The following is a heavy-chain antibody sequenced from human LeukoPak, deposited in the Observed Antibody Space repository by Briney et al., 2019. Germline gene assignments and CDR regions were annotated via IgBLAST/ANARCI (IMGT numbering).Heavy chain of an antibody. Sequence: GGPLSPPCPAPGFTFRSYALSWFRQAPGGGLEWVPAISTNGGSTYFADSVKGRFTITRDNSKNTLSLEMNSLRPEDTAVYYCVKGSAGSRPYYFDYWGQGTLLTVSS. V-gene: IGHV3-23*01. CDR3: VKGSAGSRPYYFDY. CDR1: GFTFRSYA. D-gene: IGHD6-13*01. J-gene: IGHJ4*02. CDR2: ISTNGGST.